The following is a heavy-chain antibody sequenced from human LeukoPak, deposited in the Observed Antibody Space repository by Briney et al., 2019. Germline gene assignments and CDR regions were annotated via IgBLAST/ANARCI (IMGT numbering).Heavy chain of an antibody. CDR2: IYHSGGP. CDR3: ARDGDFYYCVY. J-gene: IGHJ4*02. V-gene: IGHV4-38-2*02. CDR1: GYSISSGNY. Sequence: SETLSLTCTVSGYSISSGNYWGWIRQPPGKGPEWIGSIYHSGGPYYNPSLKSRVSISVDTSKNQFSLRLSSVTAADTAVYYCARDGDFYYCVYWGQGTLVTVSS.